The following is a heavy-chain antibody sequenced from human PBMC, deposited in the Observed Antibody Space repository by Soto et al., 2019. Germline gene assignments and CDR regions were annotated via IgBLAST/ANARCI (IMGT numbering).Heavy chain of an antibody. CDR1: GGSISSYY. Sequence: SETLSLTCTVSGGSISSYYWSWIRQPPGKGLEWIGYIYYSGSTNYTPSLKSRVTISVDTSKNQFSLKLSSVTAADTAVYYCARENLVVVASDDWFDPWGQGTLVTVS. D-gene: IGHD2-2*01. CDR3: ARENLVVVASDDWFDP. J-gene: IGHJ5*02. CDR2: IYYSGST. V-gene: IGHV4-59*01.